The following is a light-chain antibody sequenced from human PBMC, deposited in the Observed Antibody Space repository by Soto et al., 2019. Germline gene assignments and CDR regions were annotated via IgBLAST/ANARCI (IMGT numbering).Light chain of an antibody. J-gene: IGLJ1*01. V-gene: IGLV1-44*01. Sequence: QSVLTQPPAASATPGQRVTISCSGSRSSIGSNSVNWYQQLPGTAPKLLIYKNNQRPSGVPDRFSGSKSGTSASLAISGLQSEDEADYYCAAWDDSLNGYVFGTGTKLTVL. CDR1: RSSIGSNS. CDR2: KNN. CDR3: AAWDDSLNGYV.